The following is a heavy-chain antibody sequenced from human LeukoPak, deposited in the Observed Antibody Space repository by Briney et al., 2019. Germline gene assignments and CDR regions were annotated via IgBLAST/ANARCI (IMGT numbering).Heavy chain of an antibody. CDR2: IIPIFGTA. CDR3: ARDIVPAYHYFGMDV. J-gene: IGHJ6*02. CDR1: GGTFSSYA. V-gene: IGHV1-69*01. Sequence: SVKVSCKASGGTFSSYAISWVRQAPGQGLEWMGGIIPIFGTANYAQKFQGRVTITADESTSTAYMELSSLRSEDTAVYYCARDIVPAYHYFGMDVWGQGTTVTVSS. D-gene: IGHD2-2*01.